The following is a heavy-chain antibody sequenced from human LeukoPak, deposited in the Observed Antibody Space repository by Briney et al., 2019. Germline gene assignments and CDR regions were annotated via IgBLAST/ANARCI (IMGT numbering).Heavy chain of an antibody. CDR1: GYTLTELS. Sequence: ASVKVSCKVSGYTLTELSMHWVRQAPGKGLEWMGGFDPEDGETIYAQKFQGRVTMTEDTSTDTAYMELSSLRSEDTAVYYCATIAVSGDVDIVVVPAATNYFDYWGQGTLVTVSS. D-gene: IGHD2-2*03. J-gene: IGHJ4*02. CDR3: ATIAVSGDVDIVVVPAATNYFDY. V-gene: IGHV1-24*01. CDR2: FDPEDGET.